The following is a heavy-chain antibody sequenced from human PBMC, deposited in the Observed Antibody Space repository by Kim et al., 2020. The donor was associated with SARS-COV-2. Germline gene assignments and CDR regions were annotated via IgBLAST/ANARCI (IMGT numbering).Heavy chain of an antibody. CDR2: IIPLFETP. D-gene: IGHD6-19*01. J-gene: IGHJ4*02. CDR1: GATFRSFA. V-gene: IGHV1-69*13. Sequence: SVKVSCKAPGATFRSFAISWVRQAPGQGLEWMGRIIPLFETPNYAQKFQGRVTLTADESTNTAYMELRSLTSDDTGVYYCVRPKEGSSGWYGPFDYWGQGVLVTVSS. CDR3: VRPKEGSSGWYGPFDY.